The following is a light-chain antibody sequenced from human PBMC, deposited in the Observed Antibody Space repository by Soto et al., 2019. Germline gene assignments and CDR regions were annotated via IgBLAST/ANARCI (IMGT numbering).Light chain of an antibody. Sequence: DIQMTQSPYSLSASVGDTVTITCRASQNIDRYLNWYQHKPGKAPKLLIYATSNLQSGVTSRFSGSGSETDFTLTISSLQPEDFATYYCQHSYSNTPTFGGGTKVEIK. CDR3: QHSYSNTPT. V-gene: IGKV1-39*01. CDR2: ATS. CDR1: QNIDRY. J-gene: IGKJ4*01.